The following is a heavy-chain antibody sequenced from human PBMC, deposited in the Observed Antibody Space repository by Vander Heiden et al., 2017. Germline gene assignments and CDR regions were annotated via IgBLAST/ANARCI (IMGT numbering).Heavy chain of an antibody. CDR1: GHTFTGNY. CDR3: AREFSRGGLDWFDP. CDR2: INPNSGGT. J-gene: IGHJ5*02. V-gene: IGHV1-2*02. Sequence: QVQLVQSGAEAKKPGASVKVSFKASGHTFTGNYMHWLRQAPGQGLEWMGWINPNSGGTNYAQKFQGRVTMTRDTSISTAYMELSRLRSDDTAVYYCAREFSRGGLDWFDPWGQGTLVTVSS. D-gene: IGHD3-10*01.